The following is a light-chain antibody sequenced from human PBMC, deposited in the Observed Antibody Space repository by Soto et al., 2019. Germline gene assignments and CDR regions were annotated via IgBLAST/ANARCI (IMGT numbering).Light chain of an antibody. J-gene: IGKJ2*01. CDR1: QSISTW. V-gene: IGKV1-5*01. Sequence: DIQMTQSPSTLSASGGDRVTITCRASQSISTWLAWYQQKPGKAPKLLIYDASSLQSGVPSRFSGHGSGTDFTLTISSLQPDDFATYYCQQYNSYTTFGKGTKREIK. CDR3: QQYNSYTT. CDR2: DAS.